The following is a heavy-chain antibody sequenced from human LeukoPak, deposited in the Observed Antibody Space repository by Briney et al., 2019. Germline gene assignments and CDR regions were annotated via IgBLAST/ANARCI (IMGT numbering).Heavy chain of an antibody. CDR1: XXXXXXXX. CDR2: IXXXXXI. V-gene: IGHV3-66*01. Sequence: PGGSLXLSCAAXXXXXXXXXXXXXXXXXXXXXXXVXVIXXXXXIXYADSVKGRFTISRDNSKNTLYLQMNSLRAXDTXXXXCXRGSXYDPFDYWXQGTLVTVSS. J-gene: IGHJ4*02. CDR3: XRGSXYDPFDY. D-gene: IGHD5-12*01.